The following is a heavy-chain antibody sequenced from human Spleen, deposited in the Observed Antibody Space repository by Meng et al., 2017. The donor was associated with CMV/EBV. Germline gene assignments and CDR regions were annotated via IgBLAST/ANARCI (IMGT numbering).Heavy chain of an antibody. J-gene: IGHJ4*02. Sequence: QVQLVQSGAEVKKPGASVKVSCKASGYTFTGYYMHWVRQAPGQGLEWMGWINPNSGGTNYAQKFQGRVTMTRDTSISTAYMELSRLRSDDTAVYYCARYCSGGSCYSSTFDYWGQGTLVTVSS. CDR3: ARYCSGGSCYSSTFDY. CDR2: INPNSGGT. V-gene: IGHV1-2*02. D-gene: IGHD2-15*01. CDR1: GYTFTGYY.